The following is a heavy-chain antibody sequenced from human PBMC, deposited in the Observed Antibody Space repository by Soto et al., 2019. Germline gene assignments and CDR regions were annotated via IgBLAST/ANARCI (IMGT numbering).Heavy chain of an antibody. CDR2: IIPILNSP. V-gene: IGHV1-69*13. J-gene: IGHJ6*02. D-gene: IGHD2-2*01. Sequence: SVKVSCKASGGTFGSYAITWVRRAPGQGLEWLGGIIPILNSPAYAQKFQARVVITADEVTDTAYMELNSLRFDDTAVYYCAREAPYCTSATCPKFYDMDVWGQGTTGTVSS. CDR1: GGTFGSYA. CDR3: AREAPYCTSATCPKFYDMDV.